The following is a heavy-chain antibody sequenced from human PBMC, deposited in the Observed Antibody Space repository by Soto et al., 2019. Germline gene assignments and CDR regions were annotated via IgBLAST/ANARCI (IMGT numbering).Heavy chain of an antibody. CDR1: GDSVSSDRAA. D-gene: IGHD3-3*01. V-gene: IGHV6-1*01. CDR2: TYYRSKWYY. Sequence: PSQTLSLTCAISGDSVSSDRAAWNWIRQSPSRGLEWLGRTYYRSKWYYDYVLSMKSRISINPDTSKNQFSLQLKSVTPEDTAVYNIAKFYEFWIGSGARDFWGQGNTVSLS. J-gene: IGHJ6*02. CDR3: AKFYEFWIGSGARDF.